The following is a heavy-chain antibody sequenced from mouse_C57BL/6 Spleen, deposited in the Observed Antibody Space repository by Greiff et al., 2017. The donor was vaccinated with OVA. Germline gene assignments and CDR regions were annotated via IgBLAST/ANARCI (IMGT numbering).Heavy chain of an antibody. J-gene: IGHJ3*01. CDR3: APYGNYGAWFAY. V-gene: IGHV1-64*01. D-gene: IGHD2-1*01. CDR1: GYTFTSYW. Sequence: QVQLQQPGAELVKPGASVKLSCKASGYTFTSYWMHWVKQRPGQGLEWIGMIHPNSGSTNYNEKFKSKATLTVDKSSSTAYMQLSSLTSEDSAVYYCAPYGNYGAWFAYWGQGTLVTVSA. CDR2: IHPNSGST.